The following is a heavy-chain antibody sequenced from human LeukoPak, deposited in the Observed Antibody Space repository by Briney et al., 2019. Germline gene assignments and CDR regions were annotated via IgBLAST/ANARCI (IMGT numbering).Heavy chain of an antibody. Sequence: SETLSLICAVYGGLFGRYYWSWLRHPPGKGLEWIGENNYSGSTNYNPSLKRRVTISVDTSKNQFSLKLSSVTAADTAVYYCARGRSYGSGRYWFDPWGQGTLVTVSS. CDR3: ARGRSYGSGRYWFDP. CDR1: GGLFGRYY. D-gene: IGHD3-10*01. V-gene: IGHV4-34*01. CDR2: NNYSGST. J-gene: IGHJ5*02.